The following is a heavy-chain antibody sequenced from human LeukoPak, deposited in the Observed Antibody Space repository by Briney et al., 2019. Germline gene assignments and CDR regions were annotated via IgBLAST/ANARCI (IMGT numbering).Heavy chain of an antibody. V-gene: IGHV4-4*07. J-gene: IGHJ6*03. CDR1: GGSFSNYF. CDR2: IYPSGNT. D-gene: IGHD6-13*01. CDR3: ARGGHGSSWSYYYYMGV. Sequence: PSETLSLTCSVSGGSFSNYFWSWVRQPTGKGLEWIGRIYPSGNTNYNPSLKSRVTLSVDTSKNQFSLKLSSVTAADTAVYYCARGGHGSSWSYYYYMGVWGKGTTVTVSS.